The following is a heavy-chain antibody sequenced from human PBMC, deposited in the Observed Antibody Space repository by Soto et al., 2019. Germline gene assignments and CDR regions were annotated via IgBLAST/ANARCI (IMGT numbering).Heavy chain of an antibody. CDR1: GFTFTRYS. Sequence: GGSLRLSCAASGFTFTRYSINWVRQGPGKGLEWVSSISITTNYIYYGDSMKGRFTISRDNAKNSLYLEMNSLRAEDTAVYYCARESEDLTSNFDYWGQGTLVNVSS. J-gene: IGHJ4*02. CDR3: ARESEDLTSNFDY. CDR2: ISITTNYI. V-gene: IGHV3-21*06.